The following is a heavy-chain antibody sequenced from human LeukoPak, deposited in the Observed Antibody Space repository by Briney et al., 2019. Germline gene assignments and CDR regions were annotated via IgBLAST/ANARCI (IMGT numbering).Heavy chain of an antibody. CDR2: ISWNGATT. D-gene: IGHD2/OR15-2a*01. Sequence: GGSLRLSCVASGGTFDDCGLSWGRQRPGRGLGLVARISWNGATTGYADSVNGRFTISRVNADHSLFLQMNSLTADATALYYCARDHCNSTTCYFEDWGQGTLVTVSS. CDR3: ARDHCNSTTCYFED. J-gene: IGHJ4*02. V-gene: IGHV3-20*04. CDR1: GGTFDDCG.